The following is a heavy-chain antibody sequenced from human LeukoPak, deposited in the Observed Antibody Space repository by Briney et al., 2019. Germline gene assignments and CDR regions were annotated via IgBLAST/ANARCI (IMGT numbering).Heavy chain of an antibody. CDR1: GGSISSGSYY. J-gene: IGHJ4*02. V-gene: IGHV4-61*02. CDR3: ARDFPRGTSGSYYDY. D-gene: IGHD1-26*01. Sequence: SETLSLTCTVSGGSISSGSYYWSWIRQPAGKGLEWIGRIFGSGSTDYNPSLKSRVTISLDTSKNQFSLKLNSVTAADTAVYYCARDFPRGTSGSYYDYWGQGTLVTVSS. CDR2: IFGSGST.